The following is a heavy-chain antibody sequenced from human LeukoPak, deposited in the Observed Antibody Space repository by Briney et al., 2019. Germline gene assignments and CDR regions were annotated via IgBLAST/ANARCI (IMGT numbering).Heavy chain of an antibody. CDR1: GFIFGDYA. CDR3: TGGLTTVTMYYFDY. J-gene: IGHJ4*02. D-gene: IGHD4-11*01. Sequence: PGRSLRLSCTASGFIFGDYAMSWVRQAPGKGLEWVGFIRSKAYGGTTEYAASVKGRFTISRDDSKSIDYLQMNSLKTEDTAVYYCTGGLTTVTMYYFDYWGQGTLVTVSS. V-gene: IGHV3-49*04. CDR2: IRSKAYGGTT.